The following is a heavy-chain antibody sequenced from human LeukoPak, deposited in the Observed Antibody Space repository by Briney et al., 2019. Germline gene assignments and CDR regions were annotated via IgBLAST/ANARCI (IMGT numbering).Heavy chain of an antibody. J-gene: IGHJ4*02. V-gene: IGHV4-39*01. CDR1: GGSIGSSSYY. CDR2: IYYSGST. CDR3: ARKYSSGWGYFDY. Sequence: SETLSLTCAVSGGSIGSSSYYWGWIRQPPGKGLEWIGSIYYSGSTYYNPSLKSRVTISVDTSKNQFSLKLSSVTAADTAVYYCARKYSSGWGYFDYWGQGTLVTVSS. D-gene: IGHD6-19*01.